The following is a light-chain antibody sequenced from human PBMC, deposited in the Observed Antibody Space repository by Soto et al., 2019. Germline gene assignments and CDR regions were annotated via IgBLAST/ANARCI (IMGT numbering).Light chain of an antibody. J-gene: IGKJ1*01. V-gene: IGKV3-20*01. CDR2: GTS. CDR3: QQSNNWPWT. CDR1: QTIGRTY. Sequence: EIVLTQSPGTLSLSPGETATLSCRASQTIGRTYLAWYQQKPGQAPRLLIFGTSSRATGIPDRFSGSGSGTDFTLSINRLEPEDFAVYYCQQSNNWPWTVGQGTKVDIK.